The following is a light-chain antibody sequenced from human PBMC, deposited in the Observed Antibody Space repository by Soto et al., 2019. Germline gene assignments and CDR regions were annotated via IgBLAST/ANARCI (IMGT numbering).Light chain of an antibody. CDR1: QSVSSN. V-gene: IGKV3-15*01. J-gene: IGKJ1*01. CDR3: QQYNSYSRT. CDR2: GAS. Sequence: EMVMTQSPATLSVSPGERATLSCRASQSVSSNLAWYQQKPGQAPRLLIYGASTRATDIPARFSGSGSGTEFTLTISSLQPDDFATYYCQQYNSYSRTFGQGTKVDIK.